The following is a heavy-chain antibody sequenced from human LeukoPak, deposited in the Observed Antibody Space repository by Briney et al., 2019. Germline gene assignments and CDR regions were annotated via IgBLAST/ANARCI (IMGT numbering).Heavy chain of an antibody. CDR3: ARGTLAVAGLSSNFDY. J-gene: IGHJ4*02. CDR1: GFTFSSYS. CDR2: ISSSSSYI. D-gene: IGHD6-19*01. V-gene: IGHV3-21*01. Sequence: GGSLRLSCGASGFTFSSYSMTWVRQAPGKGLEWVSSISSSSSYIYYADSVKGRFTISRDNAKNSLYLPMTSLRTDDTAVYYCARGTLAVAGLSSNFDYWGQGTLVTVSS.